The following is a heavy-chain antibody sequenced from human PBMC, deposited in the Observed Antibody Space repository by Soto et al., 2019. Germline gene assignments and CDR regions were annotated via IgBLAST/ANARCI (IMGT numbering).Heavy chain of an antibody. CDR2: ISYDGSNK. CDR1: GFTFSSYG. Sequence: QVQLVESGGGVVQPGRSLRLSCAASGFTFSSYGMHWVRQAPGKGLEWVAVISYDGSNKYYADSVKGRFTISRDNSKNTLYLQMNSLRAEDTAVYCCAKDREGYCSGGSCFADAFDIWGQGTMVTVSS. CDR3: AKDREGYCSGGSCFADAFDI. J-gene: IGHJ3*02. D-gene: IGHD2-15*01. V-gene: IGHV3-30*18.